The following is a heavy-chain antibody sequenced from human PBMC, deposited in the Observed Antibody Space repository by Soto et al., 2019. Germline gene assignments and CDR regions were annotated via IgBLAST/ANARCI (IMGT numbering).Heavy chain of an antibody. V-gene: IGHV4-31*03. J-gene: IGHJ5*02. CDR2: IYYSGST. Sequence: QVQLQESGPGLVKPSQTLSLTCTVSGGSMSSGDYYWSWIRQHPGKGLEWIGYIYYSGSTHYNPSLKSRVTMSVDTSENPFSLKLSSLTAADTAVYYCARGRYSSSSNWFDPWGQGTLVTVSS. CDR1: GGSMSSGDYY. CDR3: ARGRYSSSSNWFDP. D-gene: IGHD6-6*01.